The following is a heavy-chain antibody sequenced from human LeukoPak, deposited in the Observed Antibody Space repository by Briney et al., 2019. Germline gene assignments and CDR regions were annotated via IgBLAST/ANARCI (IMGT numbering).Heavy chain of an antibody. J-gene: IGHJ4*02. CDR3: ARLNVDTAIADY. D-gene: IGHD5-18*01. CDR2: IGYSGTT. CDR1: GGSVRSDSNY. Sequence: SETLSLTCTVSGGSVRSDSNYWSWIRQTPGKGLEWIGYIGYSGTTDYNPSLKSRVSMSLGTSKNEISLKLDSVTAADTAVYYCARLNVDTAIADYWGQGTLVTVSS. V-gene: IGHV4-61*01.